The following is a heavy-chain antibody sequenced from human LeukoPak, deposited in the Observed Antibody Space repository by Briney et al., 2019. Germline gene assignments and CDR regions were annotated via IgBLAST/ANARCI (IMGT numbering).Heavy chain of an antibody. CDR2: INPNSGGT. CDR1: GYTFTGYY. Sequence: ASVKVSCKASGYTFTGYYMHWARQAPGQGLEWMGWINPNSGGTNYAQKFQGRVTMTRDTSISTAYMELSRLRSDDTAVYYCAREEKAMNWFDPWGQGTLVTVSS. J-gene: IGHJ5*02. V-gene: IGHV1-2*02. CDR3: AREEKAMNWFDP.